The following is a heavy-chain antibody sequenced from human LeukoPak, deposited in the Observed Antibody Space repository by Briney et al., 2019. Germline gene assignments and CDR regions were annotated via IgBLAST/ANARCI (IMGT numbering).Heavy chain of an antibody. Sequence: PSETLSLTCAVYGGSFSGYYWSWIRQPPGKGLVWIGEINHSGSTNYNPSLKSRVTISVDTSKNQFSLKLSSVTAADTAVYYCARGSCSSTSCYTYYYYYGMDVWGQGTTVTVSS. D-gene: IGHD2-2*02. CDR2: INHSGST. V-gene: IGHV4-34*01. CDR1: GGSFSGYY. J-gene: IGHJ6*02. CDR3: ARGSCSSTSCYTYYYYYGMDV.